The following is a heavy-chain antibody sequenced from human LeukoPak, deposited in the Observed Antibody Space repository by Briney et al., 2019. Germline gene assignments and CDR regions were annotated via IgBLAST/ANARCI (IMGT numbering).Heavy chain of an antibody. D-gene: IGHD3-3*01. Sequence: ASVKVSCKASGYTFTGYYMHWVRQAPGQGLEWMGWINPNSGGTNYAQKFQGRVTMTRDTSISTAYMELSRLRSDDTAVYYCARGSDDFWSGYSPTYWGQGTLVTVSS. J-gene: IGHJ4*02. CDR3: ARGSDDFWSGYSPTY. CDR1: GYTFTGYY. CDR2: INPNSGGT. V-gene: IGHV1-2*02.